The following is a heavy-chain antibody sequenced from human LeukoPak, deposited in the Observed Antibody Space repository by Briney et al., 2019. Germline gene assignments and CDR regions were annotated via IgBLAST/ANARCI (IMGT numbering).Heavy chain of an antibody. V-gene: IGHV3-53*04. D-gene: IGHD4-23*01. J-gene: IGHJ4*02. CDR1: GFTFSSNY. CDR3: ARENGGNSGYFDY. Sequence: PGGSLRLSCAASGFTFSSNYMSWVRQAPGKGLEWVSVIYSGGSTYYADSVKGRFTISRHNSKNTLYLQMNSLRAEDTAVYYCARENGGNSGYFDYWGQGTLVTVSS. CDR2: IYSGGST.